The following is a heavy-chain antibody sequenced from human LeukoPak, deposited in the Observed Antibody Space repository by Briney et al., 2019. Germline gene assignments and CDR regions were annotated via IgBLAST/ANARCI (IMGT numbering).Heavy chain of an antibody. Sequence: SETLSLTCTVSGGSISGYYWNWIRQAPGKALEWIGYIYYTGATNYSPSLKSRVSISVQTSKKQVSLRLGSVTAADTAVYYCARLLFQLPNYYFDYWGQGILVTVSS. V-gene: IGHV4-59*08. CDR1: GGSISGYY. J-gene: IGHJ4*02. CDR3: ARLLFQLPNYYFDY. D-gene: IGHD2-2*01. CDR2: IYYTGAT.